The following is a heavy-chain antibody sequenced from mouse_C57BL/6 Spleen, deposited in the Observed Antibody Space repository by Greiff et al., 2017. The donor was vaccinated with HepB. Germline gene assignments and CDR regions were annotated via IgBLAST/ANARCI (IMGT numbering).Heavy chain of an antibody. CDR2: IDPKSGGT. CDR3: ARGDGPRVYFDY. V-gene: IGHV1-72*01. J-gene: IGHJ2*01. CDR1: GYTFTSYW. Sequence: QVQLKQSGAELVKPGASVKLSCKASGYTFTSYWMHWVKQRPGRGLEWIGRIDPKSGGTKYNEKFKSKATLTVDKPSSTAYMQLSSLTSEDSAVYYWARGDGPRVYFDYWGQGTTLTVSA. D-gene: IGHD2-3*01.